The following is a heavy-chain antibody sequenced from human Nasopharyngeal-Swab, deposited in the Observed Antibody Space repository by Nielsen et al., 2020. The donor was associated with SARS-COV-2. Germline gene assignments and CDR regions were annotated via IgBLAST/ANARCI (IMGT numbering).Heavy chain of an antibody. CDR2: IKQDGSEK. CDR1: GFTFSSYW. Sequence: GESLKISCAASGFTFSSYWMSWVRQAPGKGLEWVANIKQDGSEKYSVDSVKGRFTISRDNAKNSLYLQMNSLRAEDTAVYSCARDGPTHKGDYYYYGMDVWGQGTTVTVSS. CDR3: ARDGPTHKGDYYYYGMDV. V-gene: IGHV3-7*01. J-gene: IGHJ6*02.